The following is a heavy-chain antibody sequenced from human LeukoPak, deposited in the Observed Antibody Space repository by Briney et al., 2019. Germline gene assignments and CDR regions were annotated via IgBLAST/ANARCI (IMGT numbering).Heavy chain of an antibody. CDR3: ATVKYDYGDPVGWFDP. D-gene: IGHD4-17*01. J-gene: IGHJ5*02. CDR1: GFPFSASA. CDR2: ILSSGTT. Sequence: GTSLRLSCAAPGFPFSASAMTRVRQAPGKGLEWVSHILSSGTTYYADSMRGRFTISSDNSKNTLYLLMTSLRADDTAVYYCATVKYDYGDPVGWFDPWGQGTLVTVSS. V-gene: IGHV3-23*01.